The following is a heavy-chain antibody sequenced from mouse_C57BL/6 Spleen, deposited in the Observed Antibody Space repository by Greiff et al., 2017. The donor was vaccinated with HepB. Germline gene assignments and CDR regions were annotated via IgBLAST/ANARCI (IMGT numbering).Heavy chain of an antibody. CDR3: ARQDYYGSRRYFDV. V-gene: IGHV7-3*01. Sequence: EVQLVESGGGLVQPGGSLSLSCAASGFTFTDYYMSWVRQPPGKALEWLGFIRNKANGYTTEYSASVKGRFTISRDNSQSILYLQMNALRAEDSATYYCARQDYYGSRRYFDVWGTGTTVTVSS. J-gene: IGHJ1*03. D-gene: IGHD1-1*01. CDR2: IRNKANGYTT. CDR1: GFTFTDYY.